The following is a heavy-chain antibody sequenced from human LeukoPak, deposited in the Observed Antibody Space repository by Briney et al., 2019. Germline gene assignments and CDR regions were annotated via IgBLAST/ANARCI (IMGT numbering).Heavy chain of an antibody. CDR2: IHYSGIT. V-gene: IGHV4-38-2*01. CDR1: GYSISSGYY. CDR3: ARVPTYGGSPYYMDV. J-gene: IGHJ6*03. Sequence: TSETLSLTCAVSGYSISSGYYWGWVRQPPGKGLEWIGRIHYSGITYYNPSLKSRATISEDTSKNQFSLKVTSVTAADTAVYYCARVPTYGGSPYYMDVWGKGTTVSVSS. D-gene: IGHD4-23*01.